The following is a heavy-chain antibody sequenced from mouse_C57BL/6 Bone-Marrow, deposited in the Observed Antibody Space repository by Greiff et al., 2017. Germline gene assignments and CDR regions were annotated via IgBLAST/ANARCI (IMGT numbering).Heavy chain of an antibody. CDR2: IYPGSGNT. CDR3: ARSHYYGSSYRYFDV. J-gene: IGHJ1*03. D-gene: IGHD1-1*01. Sequence: QVQLQQSGAELVRPGASVKLSCKASGYTFTDYYINWVKQRPGQGLEWIARIYPGSGNTYYNEKFKGKATLTAEKSSSTAYMQLSSLTSEDSAVYFCARSHYYGSSYRYFDVWGTGTTVTVSS. CDR1: GYTFTDYY. V-gene: IGHV1-76*01.